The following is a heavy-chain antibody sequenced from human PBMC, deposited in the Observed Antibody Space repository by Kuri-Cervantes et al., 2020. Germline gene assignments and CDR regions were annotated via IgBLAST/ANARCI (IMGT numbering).Heavy chain of an antibody. CDR1: GGSISSGGYY. Sequence: SETLSLTCTVSGGSISSGGYYWSWIRQHPGKGLEWIGYIYYSGSTYYNPSLKSLVTISVDTSKNQFSLKLSSVTAADTAVYYCAREEAALFDYWGQGTLVTVSS. CDR2: IYYSGST. V-gene: IGHV4-31*01. J-gene: IGHJ4*02. CDR3: AREEAALFDY.